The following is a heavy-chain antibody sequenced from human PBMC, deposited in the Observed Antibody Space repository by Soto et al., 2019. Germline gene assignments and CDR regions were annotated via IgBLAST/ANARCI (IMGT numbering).Heavy chain of an antibody. Sequence: SETLSLTCAVYGGSFSGYYWSWIRQPPGRGLEWIGEINHSGSTNYNPSLKSRVTISVDTSKNQFSLKLSSVTAADTAVYYCARDVGHYYDSSGFDYWGQGTLVTVS. V-gene: IGHV4-34*01. D-gene: IGHD3-22*01. CDR1: GGSFSGYY. J-gene: IGHJ4*02. CDR2: INHSGST. CDR3: ARDVGHYYDSSGFDY.